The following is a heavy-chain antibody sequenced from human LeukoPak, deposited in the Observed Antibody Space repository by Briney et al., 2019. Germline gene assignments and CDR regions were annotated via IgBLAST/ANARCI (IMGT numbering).Heavy chain of an antibody. Sequence: PGGSRRLSCEASGFTLNYYWMSWVRQAPGKGLEWVANINQDGSEKYFVDSVKGRFTISRDNAQNSVFLQMDSLRVDDTAVYYCARWVSQYYFDYWGQGAHVTVSS. V-gene: IGHV3-7*01. CDR2: INQDGSEK. J-gene: IGHJ4*02. D-gene: IGHD2-21*01. CDR1: GFTLNYYW. CDR3: ARWVSQYYFDY.